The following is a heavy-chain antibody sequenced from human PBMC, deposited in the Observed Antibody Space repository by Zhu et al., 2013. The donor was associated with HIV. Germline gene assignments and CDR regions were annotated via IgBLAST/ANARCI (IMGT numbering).Heavy chain of an antibody. V-gene: IGHV1-46*01. CDR2: INPSGGST. CDR3: ARDGTNYYDSSGYTAFDI. D-gene: IGHD3-22*01. J-gene: IGHJ3*02. Sequence: QVQLVQSGAEVKKPGASVKVSCKASGYTFTSYYMHWVRQAPGQGLEWMGIINPSGGSTSYAQKFQGRVTMTRDTSTSTVYMELSSLRSEDTAVYYCARDGTNYYDSSGYTAFDIWGQGTMVTVSS. CDR1: GYTFTSYY.